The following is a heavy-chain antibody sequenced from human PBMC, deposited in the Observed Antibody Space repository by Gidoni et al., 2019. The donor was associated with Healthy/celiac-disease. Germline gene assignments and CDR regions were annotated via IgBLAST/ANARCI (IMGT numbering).Heavy chain of an antibody. D-gene: IGHD3-10*01. CDR3: ARDFGGSYYYGMDV. CDR2: IYYSGST. J-gene: IGHJ6*02. V-gene: IGHV4-59*01. CDR1: GGSISSYY. Sequence: QVQLQESGPGLVKPSETLSLTCTVSGGSISSYYWSWIRQPPGKGLEWIGYIYYSGSTNYNPSLKSRVTISVDTSKNQFSLKLSSVTAADTAVYYCARDFGGSYYYGMDVWGQGTTVTVSS.